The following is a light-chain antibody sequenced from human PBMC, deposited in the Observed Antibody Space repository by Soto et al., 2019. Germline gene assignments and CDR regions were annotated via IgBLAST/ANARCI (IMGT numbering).Light chain of an antibody. CDR3: QQYNNWPPIT. Sequence: EIVMTQSPATLSVSPGERATLSCRASQSVSSNLAWYKQKPGQAPRLLIYGASTRATGIPDRFSVSGSGTEFTLTISSLQSEDFAVYYCQQYNNWPPITCGLGTRLEIK. J-gene: IGKJ5*01. CDR1: QSVSSN. V-gene: IGKV3-15*01. CDR2: GAS.